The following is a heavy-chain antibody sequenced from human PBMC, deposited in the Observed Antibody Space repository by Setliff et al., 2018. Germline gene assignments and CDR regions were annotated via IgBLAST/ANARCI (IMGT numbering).Heavy chain of an antibody. CDR2: IDWDGDK. V-gene: IGHV2-70*11. Sequence: SGPTLLNPTPTLTLTCPFSWFSLTTSGTCVTWIRQPPGKALEWLARIDWDGDKYYNTSLRTRRTLSKDTYKNQVFLTMTNMDPVDTATYYCERSRYELPNYYFDYWGQGILVTVSS. D-gene: IGHD1-7*01. J-gene: IGHJ4*02. CDR1: WFSLTTSGTC. CDR3: ERSRYELPNYYFDY.